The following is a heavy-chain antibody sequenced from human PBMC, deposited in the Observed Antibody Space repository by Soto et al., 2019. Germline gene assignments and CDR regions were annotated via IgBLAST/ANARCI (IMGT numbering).Heavy chain of an antibody. D-gene: IGHD3-10*01. J-gene: IGHJ4*02. CDR3: ARASNYYGSGSTNFDY. V-gene: IGHV1-69*13. CDR2: IIPIFGTA. Sequence: ASVKVSCKASGGTFSSYAISWVRQAPGQGLEWMGGIIPIFGTANYAQKFQGRVTITADESTSTAYMELSSLRSEDTAVYYCARASNYYGSGSTNFDYWGQGTLVTVSS. CDR1: GGTFSSYA.